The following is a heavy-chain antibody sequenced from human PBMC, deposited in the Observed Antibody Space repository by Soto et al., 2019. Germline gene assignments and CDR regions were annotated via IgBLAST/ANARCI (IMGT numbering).Heavy chain of an antibody. CDR3: ARVGGATTIDY. D-gene: IGHD1-26*01. Sequence: EPMSLTCAVYGGPFIGYYWTWIRQPPGTGLEWIGEINHSGSTNYNPSLKSRVTISVDRSKNQFSLKLSSVTAADTAVYYCARVGGATTIDYWGQGTLVTVSS. V-gene: IGHV4-34*01. CDR1: GGPFIGYY. CDR2: INHSGST. J-gene: IGHJ4*02.